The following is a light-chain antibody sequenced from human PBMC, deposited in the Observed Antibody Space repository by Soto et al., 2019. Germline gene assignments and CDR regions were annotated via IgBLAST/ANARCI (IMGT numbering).Light chain of an antibody. CDR3: QQRSNWPLT. Sequence: EIVLTQSPATLSLSPGERATLSCRASQSVSSYLAWYQQKPGQAPRLLIYDASNRATGIPARFSGSGSGTDFPRTISSLEPEDFAVYYCQQRSNWPLTFGPGTKVDIK. J-gene: IGKJ3*01. V-gene: IGKV3-11*01. CDR1: QSVSSY. CDR2: DAS.